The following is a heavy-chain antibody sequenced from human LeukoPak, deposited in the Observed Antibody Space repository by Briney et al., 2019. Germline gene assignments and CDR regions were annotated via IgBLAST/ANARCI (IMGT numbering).Heavy chain of an antibody. Sequence: SQTLSLTCTVSGGSISSGGYYWSWIRQHPGRGLEWIGYIYYSGSTYYNPSLKSRVTISVDTSKNQFSLKLSSVTAADTAVYYCARDRGCSGGSCYPYYYYYGMDVWGQGTTVTVSS. V-gene: IGHV4-31*03. CDR2: IYYSGST. CDR3: ARDRGCSGGSCYPYYYYYGMDV. J-gene: IGHJ6*02. D-gene: IGHD2-15*01. CDR1: GGSISSGGYY.